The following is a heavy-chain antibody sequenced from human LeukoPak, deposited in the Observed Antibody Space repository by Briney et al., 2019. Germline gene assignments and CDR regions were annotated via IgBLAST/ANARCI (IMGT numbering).Heavy chain of an antibody. D-gene: IGHD2-21*02. Sequence: SETLSLTCTVSGGSISYDYWTRIRPSPGKRLEWIGYIHYSGASNYSPPRESRVTISVDTSKNQFSLKLSSVTAADTALYYCATLRGASTAVFDSWGQGTLVTVSS. CDR1: GGSISYDY. J-gene: IGHJ4*02. V-gene: IGHV4-59*08. CDR3: ATLRGASTAVFDS. CDR2: IHYSGAS.